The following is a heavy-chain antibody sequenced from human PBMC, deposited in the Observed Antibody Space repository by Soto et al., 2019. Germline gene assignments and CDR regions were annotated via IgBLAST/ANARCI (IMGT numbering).Heavy chain of an antibody. CDR1: GGSISSHY. CDR2: VHYSGST. J-gene: IGHJ4*02. V-gene: IGHV4-59*11. D-gene: IGHD1-26*01. CDR3: ARRDYRTSPLGPFDF. Sequence: PSETLSLTCVVSGGSISSHYWSWIRQPPGSGLEWIGYVHYSGSTQYSPSLKGRVTMSVDTSKNQFSLNLSSVTAADTAFYFCARRDYRTSPLGPFDFWGQGILVTVSS.